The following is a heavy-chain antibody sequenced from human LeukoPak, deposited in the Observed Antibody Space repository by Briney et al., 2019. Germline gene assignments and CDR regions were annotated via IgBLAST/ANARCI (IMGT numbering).Heavy chain of an antibody. Sequence: ASVKVSCKASGYTFTSYYMHWVRQAPGQGLEWMGIINPSGGSTSYAQKFQGRVTMTRDTSTSTVYMELSSLRSGDTAVYYCAREGLGYCSSTSCYWDNWFDPWGQGTLVTVSS. CDR1: GYTFTSYY. J-gene: IGHJ5*02. CDR2: INPSGGST. V-gene: IGHV1-46*03. D-gene: IGHD2-2*01. CDR3: AREGLGYCSSTSCYWDNWFDP.